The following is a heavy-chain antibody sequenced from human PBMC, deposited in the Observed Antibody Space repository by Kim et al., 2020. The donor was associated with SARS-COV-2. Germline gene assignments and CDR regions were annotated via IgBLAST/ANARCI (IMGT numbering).Heavy chain of an antibody. Sequence: GESLKISCKASGYSFGSYWISWVRQMPGKGLEWMGKIHPNDAYTNYSPSFKGHVTISIDKSLSTAYLQWHSLNDSDTAIYYCARHGGSSWFLQYYTNWFDPWGQGTRVTVSS. J-gene: IGHJ5*02. D-gene: IGHD6-13*01. CDR2: IHPNDAYT. CDR1: GYSFGSYW. CDR3: ARHGGSSWFLQYYTNWFDP. V-gene: IGHV5-10-1*01.